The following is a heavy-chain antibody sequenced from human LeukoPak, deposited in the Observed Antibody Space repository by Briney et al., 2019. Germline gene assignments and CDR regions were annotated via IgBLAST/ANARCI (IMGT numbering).Heavy chain of an antibody. D-gene: IGHD1-26*01. CDR3: ARALWELPFDY. CDR2: ISTSSSTI. CDR1: GFTFSSYS. V-gene: IGHV3-48*01. J-gene: IGHJ4*02. Sequence: GGSLRLSCAASGFTFSSYSMNWVRQAPGKGLEWVSYISTSSSTIYYADSVKGRFTISRDNAKNSLYLQMNNLGAEDTAVYFCARALWELPFDYWGQGTLVTVSS.